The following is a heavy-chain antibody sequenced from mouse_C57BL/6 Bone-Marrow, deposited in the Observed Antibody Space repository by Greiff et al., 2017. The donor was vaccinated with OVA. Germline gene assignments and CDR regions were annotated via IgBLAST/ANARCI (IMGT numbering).Heavy chain of an antibody. D-gene: IGHD1-1*01. Sequence: EVHLVESGGGLVKPGGSLKLSCAASGFTFSSYAMSWVRQTPEKRLEWVATISDGGSYTYYPDNVKGRFTISRDNAKNNLYLQMSHLESEDTAMYYCARGPSRAYWGQGTLVTVSA. J-gene: IGHJ3*01. CDR2: ISDGGSYT. CDR1: GFTFSSYA. V-gene: IGHV5-4*01. CDR3: ARGPSRAY.